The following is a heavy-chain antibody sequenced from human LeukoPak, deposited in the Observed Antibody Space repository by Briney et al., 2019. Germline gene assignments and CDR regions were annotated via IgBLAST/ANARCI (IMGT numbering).Heavy chain of an antibody. CDR3: ARGGERRESRSFMVRGVRYYYYYYMDV. D-gene: IGHD3-10*01. CDR2: INHSGST. J-gene: IGHJ6*03. Sequence: PSETLSLTCAVYGGSFSGYYWSWIRQPPGKGLEWIGEINHSGSTNYNPSLKSRVTISVDTSKNQFSLKLSSVTAADTAVYYCARGGERRESRSFMVRGVRYYYYYYMDVWGKGTTVTVSS. V-gene: IGHV4-34*01. CDR1: GGSFSGYY.